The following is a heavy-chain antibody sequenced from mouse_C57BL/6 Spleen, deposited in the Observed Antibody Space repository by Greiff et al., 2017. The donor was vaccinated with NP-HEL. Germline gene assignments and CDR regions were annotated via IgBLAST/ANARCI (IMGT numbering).Heavy chain of an antibody. V-gene: IGHV1-64*01. Sequence: QVQLQQPGAELVKPGASVKLSCKASGYTFTSYWMHWVKQRPGQGLEWIGMIHPNSGSTNYNEKFKSKATLTVDKSSSTAYMQLSSLTSEDSAVYYCARGNYYGSSYRYFDGWGTGTTVTVSS. J-gene: IGHJ1*03. CDR3: ARGNYYGSSYRYFDG. CDR1: GYTFTSYW. D-gene: IGHD1-1*01. CDR2: IHPNSGST.